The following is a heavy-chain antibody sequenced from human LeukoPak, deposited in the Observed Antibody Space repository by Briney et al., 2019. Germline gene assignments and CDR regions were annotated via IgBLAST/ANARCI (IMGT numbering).Heavy chain of an antibody. CDR3: AKDIGSTIAVAGF. CDR1: GFTFDDYA. D-gene: IGHD6-19*01. CDR2: ISGDGGST. J-gene: IGHJ4*02. V-gene: IGHV3-43*02. Sequence: PGGSLRLSCAASGFTFDDYAMHWVRQAPGKGLEWVSLISGDGGSTYYADSVKGRFTISRDNSKNSLYLQMNSLRTKDTALYYCAKDIGSTIAVAGFWGQGTLVTVSS.